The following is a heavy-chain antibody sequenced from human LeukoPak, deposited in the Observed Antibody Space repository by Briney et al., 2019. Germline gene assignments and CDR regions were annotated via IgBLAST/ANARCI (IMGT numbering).Heavy chain of an antibody. D-gene: IGHD6-19*01. J-gene: IGHJ3*02. CDR3: ARPYSSGWYGAFDI. CDR1: GGSIRSYY. V-gene: IGHV4-59*08. Sequence: SETLSLTCTVSGGSIRSYYWSWIRQPPGKGLEWIGYIYYSGSTNYNPSVKSRVTISVDTSKNQFSLELSSVTAADTAVYYCARPYSSGWYGAFDIWGQGTMVTVSS. CDR2: IYYSGST.